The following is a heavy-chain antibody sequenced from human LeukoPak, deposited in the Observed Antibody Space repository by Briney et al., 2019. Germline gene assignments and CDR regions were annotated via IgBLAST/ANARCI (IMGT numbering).Heavy chain of an antibody. CDR2: ISSSGSTI. D-gene: IGHD6-13*01. CDR3: ARYISSWSDF. Sequence: GGSLRLSCAASGFTFSDYYMTCIRQAPGKGLEWVSYISSSGSTIYYADSVKGRFTISRDNAKKSLYLQMNSLRAEDTAVYYCARYISSWSDFWGQGTLVTVSS. V-gene: IGHV3-11*01. J-gene: IGHJ4*02. CDR1: GFTFSDYY.